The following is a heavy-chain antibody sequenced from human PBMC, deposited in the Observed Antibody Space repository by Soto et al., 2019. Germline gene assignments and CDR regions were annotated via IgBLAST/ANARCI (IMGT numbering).Heavy chain of an antibody. CDR3: ATMGTPATGLYFFDY. J-gene: IGHJ4*02. CDR2: ISYSGST. Sequence: SETLSLTCTVSGGSISSGNYYWSWIRQPPGKGLEWIGFISYSGSTYYRTSLKSRVTISVDTSKSQFSLNLSFVTAADTAVYYCATMGTPATGLYFFDYWGQGSLVTV. D-gene: IGHD2-15*01. CDR1: GGSISSGNYY. V-gene: IGHV4-30-4*01.